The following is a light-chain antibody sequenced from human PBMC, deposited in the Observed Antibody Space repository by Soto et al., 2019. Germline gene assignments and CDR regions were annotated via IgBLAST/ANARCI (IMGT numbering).Light chain of an antibody. V-gene: IGKV3-15*01. J-gene: IGKJ4*01. CDR2: YAS. CDR1: QNLSRN. Sequence: EVVMTQSPVTLSVSPGERATLSCRASQNLSRNLAWYQQQPGQAPRLLIFYASTRATGIPAWFSGSGSGTAFPPNSSSLQSEDFAVYFCQQYDKWPHTFGGGTKVEIK. CDR3: QQYDKWPHT.